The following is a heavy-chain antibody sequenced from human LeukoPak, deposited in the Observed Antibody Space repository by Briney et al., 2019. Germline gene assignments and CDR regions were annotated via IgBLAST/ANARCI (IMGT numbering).Heavy chain of an antibody. D-gene: IGHD6-13*01. CDR2: ASNDGSNK. Sequence: GGSLRLPCAASGFTFSSYALQWVRQAAGRGLEWVAVASNDGSNKFYADSVKGRFTISRDNSKNTLSLQMDSLRAEDTAVYYCARDLHQQVSSYYFDCWGEGTLVTVSS. J-gene: IGHJ4*02. CDR3: ARDLHQQVSSYYFDC. V-gene: IGHV3-30-3*01. CDR1: GFTFSSYA.